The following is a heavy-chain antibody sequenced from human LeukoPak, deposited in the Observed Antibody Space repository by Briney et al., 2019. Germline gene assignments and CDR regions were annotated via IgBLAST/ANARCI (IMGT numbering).Heavy chain of an antibody. CDR1: GGSISSYY. Sequence: SETLSLTCTVSGGSISSYYWSWLRQPPPKGLEWIAYISDIGSINYNPSLKSRVTISLDTSKNQFSLKLSSVTAADTAVYYCAGHHPRNTVDFWGQGTLVTVSS. CDR2: ISDIGSI. V-gene: IGHV4-59*08. D-gene: IGHD2/OR15-2a*01. CDR3: AGHHPRNTVDF. J-gene: IGHJ4*02.